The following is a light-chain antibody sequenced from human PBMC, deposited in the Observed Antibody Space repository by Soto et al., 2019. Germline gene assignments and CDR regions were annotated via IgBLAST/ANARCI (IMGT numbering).Light chain of an antibody. V-gene: IGKV1-17*01. CDR1: QGISTD. J-gene: IGKJ1*01. CDR3: LQHNSYPRT. CDR2: AAS. Sequence: DIQMTQSPSSLSASVGDRVTITCRASQGISTDLGWYQQKPGKAPKRLIYAASSLQSGVPPRFSGSGSGTEFTLTISSLQPEDFATYYCLQHNSYPRTFGQGTKVEIK.